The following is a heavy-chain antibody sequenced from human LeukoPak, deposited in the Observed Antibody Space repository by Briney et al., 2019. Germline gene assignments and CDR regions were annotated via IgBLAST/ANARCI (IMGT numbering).Heavy chain of an antibody. D-gene: IGHD4-17*01. CDR1: GFTVSNYD. CDR3: GLPDYAGRNGYYYFIGV. V-gene: IGHV3-23*03. Sequence: PGGSLRLSCAASGFTVSNYDMVWVRQAPGKGLESVSGINTGGTSTTYADSVKGRFTISRDNTTNTMYLQMNSLRDEAVDEYYCGLPDYAGRNGYYYFIGVWGKGTTVTVSS. CDR2: INTGGTST. J-gene: IGHJ6*03.